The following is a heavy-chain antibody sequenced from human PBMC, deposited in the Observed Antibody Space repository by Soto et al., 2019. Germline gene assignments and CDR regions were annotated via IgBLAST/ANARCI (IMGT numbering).Heavy chain of an antibody. CDR2: IGTAGDT. CDR3: ARVEYYYDSSGYYYRY. V-gene: IGHV3-13*01. J-gene: IGHJ4*02. D-gene: IGHD3-22*01. Sequence: PWGSLRLSCAASGFTFISYDIRWFRQSTGKGLEWVSAIGTAGDTYYPGSVKGRFTISRENAKNSLYLQMNSLRAGDTAVYYCARVEYYYDSSGYYYRYWGQGTLVTVSS. CDR1: GFTFISYD.